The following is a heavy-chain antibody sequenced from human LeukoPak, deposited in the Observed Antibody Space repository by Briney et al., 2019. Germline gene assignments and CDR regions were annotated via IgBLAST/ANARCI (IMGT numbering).Heavy chain of an antibody. V-gene: IGHV3-23*01. Sequence: PGGSLRLSCEASGFTFSSYAMTWVRQAPGKGLEWVSAVSRNGDSTYYADSVKGRFTISRDNSKNTLYLQMNSLRAEDTALYYCAKDLIAVGDGYYFDYWGRGTLVTVSS. J-gene: IGHJ4*02. CDR3: AKDLIAVGDGYYFDY. CDR2: VSRNGDST. D-gene: IGHD6-19*01. CDR1: GFTFSSYA.